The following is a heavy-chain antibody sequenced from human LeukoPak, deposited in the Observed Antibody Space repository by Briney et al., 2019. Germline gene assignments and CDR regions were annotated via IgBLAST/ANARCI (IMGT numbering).Heavy chain of an antibody. J-gene: IGHJ4*02. CDR1: GFTVSSNY. CDR3: AKRRGATTTLGAFDY. CDR2: ISGSGGST. Sequence: GGSLRLSCAASGFTVSSNYMSWVRQAPGKGLEWVSAISGSGGSTYYADSVKGRFTISRDNSKNTLYLQMNSLRAEDTAVYYCAKRRGATTTLGAFDYWGQGTLVTVSS. D-gene: IGHD1-26*01. V-gene: IGHV3-23*01.